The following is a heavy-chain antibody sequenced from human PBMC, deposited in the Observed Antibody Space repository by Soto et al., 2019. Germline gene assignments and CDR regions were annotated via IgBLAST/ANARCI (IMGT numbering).Heavy chain of an antibody. CDR1: GFTFSSYA. CDR2: ISGSGGST. CDR3: ANGSGVTTTPAPSDY. Sequence: EVQLLESGGGLVQPGGSLRLSCAASGFTFSSYAMSWVRQAPGKGLEWVSAISGSGGSTYYADSVKGRFTISRDNSKNTLYLQMNSLRAEDTAVYYCANGSGVTTTPAPSDYWGQGSLVTVSS. V-gene: IGHV3-23*01. D-gene: IGHD4-17*01. J-gene: IGHJ4*02.